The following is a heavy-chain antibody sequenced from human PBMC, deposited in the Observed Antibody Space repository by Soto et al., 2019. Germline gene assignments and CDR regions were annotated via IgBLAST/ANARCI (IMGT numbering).Heavy chain of an antibody. CDR3: ARDRSMYYGMDG. CDR1: GYTFTSFG. J-gene: IGHJ6*02. D-gene: IGHD2-8*01. Sequence: QVQLVQSGGEVKKPGASVKVSCKATGYTFTSFGISWVRQAPGQGLEWMGWISAYNGNTNYAQKLQGRVTMTTDTYKSTVYMELRSMTSDDTAVYYCARDRSMYYGMDGWGQGTTVTVSS. V-gene: IGHV1-18*01. CDR2: ISAYNGNT.